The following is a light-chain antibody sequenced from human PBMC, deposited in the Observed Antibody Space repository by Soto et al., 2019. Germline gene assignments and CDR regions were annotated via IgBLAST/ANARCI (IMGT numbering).Light chain of an antibody. Sequence: QSALTQPASVSGSTGQSITISCAGTSTDVGGYNYVSWYQQHPGEAPKLMIYDVNNRPSGVSNRFSGSKSGNTASLTISGLQAEDEADYYCSSYTSSNTWVFGGGTKVTVL. J-gene: IGLJ3*02. CDR3: SSYTSSNTWV. V-gene: IGLV2-14*03. CDR1: STDVGGYNY. CDR2: DVN.